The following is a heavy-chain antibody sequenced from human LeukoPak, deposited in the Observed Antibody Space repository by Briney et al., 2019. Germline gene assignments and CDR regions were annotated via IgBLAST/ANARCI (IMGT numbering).Heavy chain of an antibody. J-gene: IGHJ5*02. CDR3: ARGLAHGGIANWFDP. D-gene: IGHD2-21*01. CDR1: GGSLNSFSHC. Sequence: KASETLSLTCSVPGGSLNSFSHCWAWIRQPPGKGLEWIGCIFSSGSTYYNPSLQSRVTFSLDKSNNHFALKLTSLTAADTAVYYCARGLAHGGIANWFDPWGQGTLVTVSS. V-gene: IGHV4-39*06. CDR2: IFSSGST.